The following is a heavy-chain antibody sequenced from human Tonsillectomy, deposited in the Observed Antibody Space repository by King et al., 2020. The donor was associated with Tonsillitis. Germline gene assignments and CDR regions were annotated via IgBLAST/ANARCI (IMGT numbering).Heavy chain of an antibody. CDR2: INHSGTT. D-gene: IGHD1-26*01. CDR3: ARGIVGATTPDYYYYGMDV. Sequence: VQLQQWGAGLLKPSETLSLTCAVYGGSFSGYYWTWIRQPPGKGLEWIGEINHSGTTNCNPSLKTRVTISVDTSKNQFSLKLSSVTAADTAVYSCARGIVGATTPDYYYYGMDVWGQGTTVTVSS. J-gene: IGHJ6*02. V-gene: IGHV4-34*01. CDR1: GGSFSGYY.